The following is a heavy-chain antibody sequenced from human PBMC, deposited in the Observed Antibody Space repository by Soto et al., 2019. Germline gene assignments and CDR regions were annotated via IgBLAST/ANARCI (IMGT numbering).Heavy chain of an antibody. D-gene: IGHD2-15*01. CDR2: IRGFSPYT. J-gene: IGHJ6*02. V-gene: IGHV3-21*01. CDR3: ARDRGYDAHDYYYNAMDV. Sequence: GSLRLCCISSGFTFRTYTMNWVRQAPGKGLEWVSGIRGFSPYTFYAVSVTGRFTISRDNAKNSLYLQMNSLRAEDTAVYYCARDRGYDAHDYYYNAMDVWGQGTTVTVSS. CDR1: GFTFRTYT.